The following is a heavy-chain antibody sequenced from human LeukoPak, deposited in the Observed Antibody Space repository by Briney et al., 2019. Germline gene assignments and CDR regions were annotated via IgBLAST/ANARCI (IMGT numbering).Heavy chain of an antibody. CDR1: RGSTSSYY. Sequence: PSETLSLTRIVPRGSTSSYYSSWVRPPPREGRGRIGYIYDSGTTNYNPALKRRVTITVDTSKNQFSLKLSSVTAADTAVYYCARGVYIAAAQYAYWGQGTLVTVSS. J-gene: IGHJ4*02. CDR3: ARGVYIAAAQYAY. CDR2: IYDSGTT. V-gene: IGHV4-59*01. D-gene: IGHD6-13*01.